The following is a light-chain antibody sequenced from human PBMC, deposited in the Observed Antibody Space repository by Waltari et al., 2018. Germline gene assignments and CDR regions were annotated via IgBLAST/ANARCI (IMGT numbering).Light chain of an antibody. CDR2: AVS. Sequence: AIRLTQSPSSLSASTGDSVTITCRASQDIRTYLAWFQKKPGKAPKLLRYAVSTLQSGVPSRFSGSGSGTDFALHIQNLQSEDFATYFCQQYYAFPWTFGQGTRVEV. CDR3: QQYYAFPWT. CDR1: QDIRTY. V-gene: IGKV1-8*01. J-gene: IGKJ1*01.